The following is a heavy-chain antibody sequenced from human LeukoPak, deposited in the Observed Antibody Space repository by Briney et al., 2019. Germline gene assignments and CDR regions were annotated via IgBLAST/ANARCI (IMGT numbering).Heavy chain of an antibody. CDR1: EYSFTSYW. CDR2: IDPSESYT. Sequence: GESLNISGKGSEYSFTSYWLSWVRQMPGEGVEWMGRIDPSESYTNSNPSFQSHVTTSADKPISTPSPQWSSLRASGTAMYYCARRAGVGPIFDYWGREPLVTASS. CDR3: ARRAGVGPIFDY. J-gene: IGHJ4*02. V-gene: IGHV5-10-1*01. D-gene: IGHD1-26*01.